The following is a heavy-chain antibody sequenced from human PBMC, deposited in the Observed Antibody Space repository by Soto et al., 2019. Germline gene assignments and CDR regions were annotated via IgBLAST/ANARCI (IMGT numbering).Heavy chain of an antibody. CDR2: MNPNSGKT. D-gene: IGHD3-10*01. CDR3: ARERSGSRMDV. CDR1: GYTFTSYD. V-gene: IGHV1-8*01. J-gene: IGHJ6*02. Sequence: QVQLVQSGAEVKKPGASVKVSCKASGYTFTSYDIHWVRQATGQGREWMGWMNPNSGKTGYAQKSQGRATRTRTTYISTASMARSSLRSADTAVYYCARERSGSRMDVWGQGTRVTVSS.